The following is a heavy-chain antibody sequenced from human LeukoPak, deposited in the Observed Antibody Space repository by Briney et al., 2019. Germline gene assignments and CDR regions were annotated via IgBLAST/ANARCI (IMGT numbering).Heavy chain of an antibody. CDR1: GFTLRSHA. CDR2: ISGSGGST. D-gene: IGHD4-17*01. J-gene: IGHJ4*02. V-gene: IGHV3-23*01. CDR3: AKQMSTVTFTPFDY. Sequence: TGGSLRLSCAASGFTLRSHAMSWVRQASGKGLEWVSGISGSGGSTYCVDSVKGRFTISRDNSKNTLYLQMNSLRADDTAVYYCAKQMSTVTFTPFDYWGQGTLVTVYS.